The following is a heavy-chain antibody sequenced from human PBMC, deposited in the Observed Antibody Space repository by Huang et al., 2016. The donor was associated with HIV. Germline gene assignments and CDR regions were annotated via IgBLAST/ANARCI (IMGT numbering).Heavy chain of an antibody. CDR2: IKMDGRTT. Sequence: EEHLVESGGGLVQPGGSLGLSCEASGFKFSNYWMLGVRQAPGKGLRWVERIKMDGRTTDYADSVKGRFTIARDNAKNTLYLQMSSLTAEDTAIYYCARAGGFEIWGQGTVVTVSS. V-gene: IGHV3-74*01. J-gene: IGHJ3*02. CDR3: ARAGGFEI. CDR1: GFKFSNYW. D-gene: IGHD2-15*01.